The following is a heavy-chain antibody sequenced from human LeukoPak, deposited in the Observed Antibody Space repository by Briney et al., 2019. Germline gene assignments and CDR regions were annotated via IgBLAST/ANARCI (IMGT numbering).Heavy chain of an antibody. Sequence: SETLSLTCTVSGDSISSSSYFWGWIRHPPGMGLEWIGSRSYSGSTYSNPSLKGRVTISVDTPKNQFSLTLRSVTAADTAVYYCARQDDSDHGDPNWFGPWGPGTLVTVSS. V-gene: IGHV4-39*01. J-gene: IGHJ5*02. CDR1: GDSISSSSYF. CDR3: ARQDDSDHGDPNWFGP. D-gene: IGHD4/OR15-4a*01. CDR2: RSYSGST.